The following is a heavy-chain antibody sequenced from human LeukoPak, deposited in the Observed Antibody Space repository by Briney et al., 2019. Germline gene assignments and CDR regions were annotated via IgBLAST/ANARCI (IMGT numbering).Heavy chain of an antibody. V-gene: IGHV3-23*01. CDR3: AKDGRMDEGSSGYADWFDR. CDR1: GFTLSTYG. D-gene: IGHD5-12*01. CDR2: ISGSGGRT. Sequence: PGGSLRLSCAASGFTLSTYGMSWVRQAPGRGLEWVSGISGSGGRTYYADSVKGRFTISRDKSKSTVYLQMNSLRAEDTAVFYCAKDGRMDEGSSGYADWFDRWGQGTLVTVSS. J-gene: IGHJ5*02.